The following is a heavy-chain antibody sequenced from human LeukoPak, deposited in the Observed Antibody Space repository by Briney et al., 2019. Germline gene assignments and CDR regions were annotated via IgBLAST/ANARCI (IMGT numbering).Heavy chain of an antibody. V-gene: IGHV3-23*01. CDR1: ELTFSNYA. CDR2: TSGSGVST. Sequence: PRGSLRLSCAASELTFSNYAMSWVRQAPGKGLEWVSDTSGSGVSTYYADSVKGRFTISRDNSKNTLYLQMNSLRAEDTAVYYCAKYTSSSDYFDHWGQGTLATVSS. CDR3: AKYTSSSDYFDH. D-gene: IGHD6-6*01. J-gene: IGHJ4*02.